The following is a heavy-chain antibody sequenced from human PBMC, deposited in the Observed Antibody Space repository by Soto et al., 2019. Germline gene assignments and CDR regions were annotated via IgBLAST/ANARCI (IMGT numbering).Heavy chain of an antibody. D-gene: IGHD3-22*01. Sequence: VQLQESGPGLVKPSQTLSLTCTVSGASISSGDYYWSWIRQPPGKGLEWIGYIYYTGSTYYNPSLKSRLTISVDTSKNQLSLKPTSLTAADTAVHYCARALDDSSGYYGGLGYWGQGTLVTVSS. CDR3: ARALDDSSGYYGGLGY. J-gene: IGHJ4*02. CDR1: GASISSGDYY. V-gene: IGHV4-30-4*01. CDR2: IYYTGST.